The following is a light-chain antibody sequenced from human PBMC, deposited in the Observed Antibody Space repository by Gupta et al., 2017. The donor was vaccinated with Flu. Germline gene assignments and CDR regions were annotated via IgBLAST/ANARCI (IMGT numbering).Light chain of an antibody. CDR2: EVS. CDR1: SSDVGGYNS. CDR3: SSYTSRSTVV. V-gene: IGLV2-14*01. J-gene: IGLJ2*01. Sequence: QSALTQPASASGSPGQSITISCTGTSSDVGGYNSVSWYQQHPGKAPKLMIYEVSNRPSGYCHRFSGSKSGNTASLTISGLQAEDEADYYCSSYTSRSTVVFGGGTRLSVL.